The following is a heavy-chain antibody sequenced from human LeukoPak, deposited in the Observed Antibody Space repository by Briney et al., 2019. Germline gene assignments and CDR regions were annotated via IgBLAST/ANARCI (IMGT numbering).Heavy chain of an antibody. V-gene: IGHV4-59*12. Sequence: SETLSLTCTVSGRSISSYYWSWVRQPPGKGLEWIGYIYYSGSTNYNPSLKGRVTISVDTSKNQFSLKLSSVTGADTAVYYCAGERGEEYSSGWYKRNYFDNWGQGIRVTVSS. CDR2: IYYSGST. J-gene: IGHJ4*02. CDR3: AGERGEEYSSGWYKRNYFDN. CDR1: GRSISSYY. D-gene: IGHD6-19*01.